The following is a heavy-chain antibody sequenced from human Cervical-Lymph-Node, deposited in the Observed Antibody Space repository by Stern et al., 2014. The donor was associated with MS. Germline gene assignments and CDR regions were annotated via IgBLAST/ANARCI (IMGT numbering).Heavy chain of an antibody. J-gene: IGHJ4*02. D-gene: IGHD5-24*01. CDR1: GGTLGSYA. V-gene: IGHV1-69*06. CDR3: ASRDVTTLR. CDR2: IIPPFGRP. Sequence: VQLVESGAEGKWPGSSVKVYCKASGGTLGSYAVSWGRQAPGQGLEWMGGIIPPFGRPIYAQNFQGRISITADTVTTTIYMELSSLRSEDTAIYYCASRDVTTLRWGKGALVTVSS.